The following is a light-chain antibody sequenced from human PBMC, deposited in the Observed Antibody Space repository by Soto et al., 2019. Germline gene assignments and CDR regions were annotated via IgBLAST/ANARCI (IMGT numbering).Light chain of an antibody. V-gene: IGKV3-20*01. J-gene: IGKJ1*01. CDR3: QQYGSSPQT. CDR1: QTVDSNY. Sequence: EIVLTQSPGTLSLSPGQRATLSCRASQTVDSNYLAWLQQKPGQLPRLLIYAASSRATGIPDMFSGSGSGTDFTLTISRLEPEDFAVYYCQQYGSSPQTFGQGTKVDI. CDR2: AAS.